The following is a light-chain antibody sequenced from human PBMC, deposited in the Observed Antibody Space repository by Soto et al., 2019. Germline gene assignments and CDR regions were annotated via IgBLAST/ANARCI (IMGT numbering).Light chain of an antibody. CDR2: GAS. Sequence: EIGLSQSPCTLSLSPGERATLSCRASQSVSSSYLAWYQQKPGQAPRLLIYGASSRATGIPDRFSGSGSGTDFTLTISRLEPEDFAVYYCQQYNNWPPWTFGPGTKV. V-gene: IGKV3-20*01. CDR1: QSVSSSY. J-gene: IGKJ1*01. CDR3: QQYNNWPPWT.